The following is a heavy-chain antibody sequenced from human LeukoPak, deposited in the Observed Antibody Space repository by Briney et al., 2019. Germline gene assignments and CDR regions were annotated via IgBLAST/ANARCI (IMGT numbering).Heavy chain of an antibody. V-gene: IGHV3-7*01. D-gene: IGHD3-22*01. CDR2: INSDGSEG. CDR3: ARDRGWRSGGYYLYYFDF. J-gene: IGHJ4*02. Sequence: GGSLRLSCAVSGFTFSGFWMSWSRQAPGKGMEWVASINSDGSEGYYVDSVKGRFTISRDNAKNSLYLQMNSLRAEDTAVYFCARDRGWRSGGYYLYYFDFWGQGTLVTVSS. CDR1: GFTFSGFW.